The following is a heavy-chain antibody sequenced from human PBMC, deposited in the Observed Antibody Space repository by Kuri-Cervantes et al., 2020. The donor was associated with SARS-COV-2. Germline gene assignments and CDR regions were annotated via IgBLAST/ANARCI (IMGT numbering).Heavy chain of an antibody. V-gene: IGHV1-69*06. CDR2: IIPHFGTT. J-gene: IGHJ4*02. CDR1: GGTFSSYA. Sequence: QVCCKASGGTFSSYAVTWVRQSPGQGLEWMGRIIPHFGTTIYAQKFQGRVTLTADKSTNTAYMELSSLRSEDTAVYYCARPYCTTTTCYDGTFDSWGQGTLVTVSS. D-gene: IGHD2-2*01. CDR3: ARPYCTTTTCYDGTFDS.